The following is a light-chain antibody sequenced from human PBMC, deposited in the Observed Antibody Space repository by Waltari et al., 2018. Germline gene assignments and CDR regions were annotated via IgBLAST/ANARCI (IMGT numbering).Light chain of an antibody. CDR3: QKYGTLPAT. CDR1: QSLSRF. V-gene: IGKV3-20*01. Sequence: LTQSPGTLSLSPGAAATLPCRASQSLSRFLAWYQQKPGQAPRLLIYDASTRATGIPDRFSGSGSGTDCSLTISRLEPEDFAVYYCQKYGTLPATFGQGTKVEIK. CDR2: DAS. J-gene: IGKJ1*01.